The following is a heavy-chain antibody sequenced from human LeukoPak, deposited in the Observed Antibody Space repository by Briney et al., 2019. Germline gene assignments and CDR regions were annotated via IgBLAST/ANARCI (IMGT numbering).Heavy chain of an antibody. CDR3: AAETRVVVVPAAIRGNWFDP. D-gene: IGHD2-2*02. Sequence: SETLSLTCTVSGGSISSSSYYWGWIRRPPGKGLEWIGSIYYSGSTYYNPSLKSRVTISVDTSKNQFSLKLSSVTAADTAVYYCAAETRVVVVPAAIRGNWFDPWGQGTLVTVSS. V-gene: IGHV4-39*01. J-gene: IGHJ5*02. CDR1: GGSISSSSYY. CDR2: IYYSGST.